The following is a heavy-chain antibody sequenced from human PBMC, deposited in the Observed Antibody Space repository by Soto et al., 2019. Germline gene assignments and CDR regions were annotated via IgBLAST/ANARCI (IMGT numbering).Heavy chain of an antibody. J-gene: IGHJ4*02. D-gene: IGHD3-22*01. CDR2: IYFSGST. CDR3: AREKHNDYYDSSGYNDY. CDR1: GGAMNSYY. V-gene: IGHV4-59*12. Sequence: PSETLSLTCTVSGGAMNSYYWGWIRQPPGKGLELIGYIYFSGSTNYNPSLKSRVTISVDTSKNQFYLRLSSVTAEDTAVYYCAREKHNDYYDSSGYNDYWGQGTLVTVSS.